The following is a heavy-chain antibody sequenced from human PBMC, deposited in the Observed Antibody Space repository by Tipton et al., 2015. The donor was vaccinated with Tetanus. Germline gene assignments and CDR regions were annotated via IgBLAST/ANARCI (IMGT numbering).Heavy chain of an antibody. CDR3: ARRTSCFAGTCRFDY. V-gene: IGHV4-4*01. Sequence: TLSLTCAVSGGSISSSDWWNWVRQAPGKGPEWVGEIYESVTTNYNPSLKSRVSISVDMSKNQFSLRLSSVTAADTAVYFCARRTSCFAGTCRFDYWGQGILVTVSS. J-gene: IGHJ4*02. CDR1: GGSISSSDW. CDR2: IYESVTT. D-gene: IGHD1-14*01.